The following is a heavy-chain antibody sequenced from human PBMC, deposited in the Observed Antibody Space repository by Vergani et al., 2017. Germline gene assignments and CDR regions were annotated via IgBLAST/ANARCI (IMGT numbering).Heavy chain of an antibody. Sequence: QVQLVQSGAEVKKPGSSVKVSCKASGGTFSSYAISWVRQAPGKGLEWMGGFDPEDGETIYVQKFQGRVTMTEDTSTDTAYMELSSLRSEDTAVYYCARSNRYYGMDVWGQGTTVTVSS. CDR3: ARSNRYYGMDV. J-gene: IGHJ6*02. V-gene: IGHV1-24*01. CDR2: FDPEDGET. D-gene: IGHD1-14*01. CDR1: GGTFSSYA.